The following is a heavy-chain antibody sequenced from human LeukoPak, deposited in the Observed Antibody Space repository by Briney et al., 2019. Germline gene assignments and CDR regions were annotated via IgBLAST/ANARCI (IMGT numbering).Heavy chain of an antibody. CDR1: GFTFDEYA. CDR3: PKDMGPWGTIWIDY. Sequence: PGGSLRLSCAASGFTFDEYATHWVRQARGKGLEWVSLISGDGGRTYYADSVKGRFTISRDNSKNSLYLQMNSLRTEDTALYYCPKDMGPWGTIWIDYWGQGTPVTVSS. D-gene: IGHD3-16*01. V-gene: IGHV3-43*02. CDR2: ISGDGGRT. J-gene: IGHJ4*02.